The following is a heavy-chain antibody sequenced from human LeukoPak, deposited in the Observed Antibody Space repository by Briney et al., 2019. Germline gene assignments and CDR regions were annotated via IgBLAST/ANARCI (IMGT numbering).Heavy chain of an antibody. CDR3: ARGLADLDI. Sequence: SETLSLTCGVYGGSFSGYYWNWIRQPPGKGLEWIGEINHSGSTNYNPSLKSRVTMSVDTSKNQFSLKLSSVTAADTAVYYCARGLADLDIWGQGTMVTVSS. J-gene: IGHJ3*02. V-gene: IGHV4-34*01. CDR1: GGSFSGYY. CDR2: INHSGST.